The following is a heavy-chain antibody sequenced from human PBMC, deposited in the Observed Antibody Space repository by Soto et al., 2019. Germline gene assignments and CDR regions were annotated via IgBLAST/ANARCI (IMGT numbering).Heavy chain of an antibody. J-gene: IGHJ4*02. V-gene: IGHV3-23*01. CDR3: AKSRNDYATLGFLDY. Sequence: VQLLESGGGLLQPGGSLSLSCAASGFTFSSYSMNWVRQAPGKGLEWVSAISGSGDSTYYADSVKGRFTISRDNSKNTLFLQMNSLRAEDTAVYYCAKSRNDYATLGFLDYWGQGTLVTVSS. D-gene: IGHD1-1*01. CDR2: ISGSGDST. CDR1: GFTFSSYS.